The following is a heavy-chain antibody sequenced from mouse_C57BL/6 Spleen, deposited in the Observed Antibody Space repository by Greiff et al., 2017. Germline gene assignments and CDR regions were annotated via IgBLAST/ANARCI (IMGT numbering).Heavy chain of an antibody. D-gene: IGHD1-1*01. Sequence: QVQLQQPGAELVRPGSSVKLSCKASGYTFTSYWMHWVKQRPIHGLEWIGNIDPSDSETHYNQKFKDKATLTVDKSSSTAYMQLSSLTSEDSAVYYCAREGYYGSGGFAYWGQGTLVTVSA. V-gene: IGHV1-52*01. CDR1: GYTFTSYW. CDR3: AREGYYGSGGFAY. J-gene: IGHJ3*01. CDR2: IDPSDSET.